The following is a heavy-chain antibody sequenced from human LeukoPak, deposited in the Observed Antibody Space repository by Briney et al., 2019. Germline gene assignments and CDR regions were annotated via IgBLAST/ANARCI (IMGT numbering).Heavy chain of an antibody. CDR1: GYTFTGYY. CDR2: INPDNGDT. D-gene: IGHD2-2*01. J-gene: IGHJ5*02. Sequence: ASVKVSCKASGYTFTGYYMHWVRQAPGQGLEWMGWINPDNGDTNYAQKFHGSVTMTRDTSISTIYMELSRLRSDDTAVYYCARDLGYCTSTNCQFHWLDPWGQGTLVTVSS. CDR3: ARDLGYCTSTNCQFHWLDP. V-gene: IGHV1-2*02.